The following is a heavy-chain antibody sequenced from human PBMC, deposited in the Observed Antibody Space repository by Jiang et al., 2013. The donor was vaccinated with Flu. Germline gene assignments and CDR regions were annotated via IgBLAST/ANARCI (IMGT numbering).Heavy chain of an antibody. CDR3: ARSHFGDYISYFDY. V-gene: IGHV4-39*07. CDR1: GGSISTSSKY. Sequence: LLKPSETLSLTCTVSGGSISTSSKYWVWIRQPPGKGLEWIGSIYNSGSTWYSPSLMSRATLSVDTSKNQFSLRLSSVTAADTAVYYCARSHFGDYISYFDYWGQGALVTVSS. CDR2: IYNSGST. D-gene: IGHD4-17*01. J-gene: IGHJ4*02.